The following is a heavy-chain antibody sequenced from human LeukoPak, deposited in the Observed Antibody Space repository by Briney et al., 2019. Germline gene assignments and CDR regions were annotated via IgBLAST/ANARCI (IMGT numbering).Heavy chain of an antibody. D-gene: IGHD3-22*01. Sequence: ASVKVSCKAAGYTFTGYYLHWVRQAPGQGLEWVGWINPASGGTKYAQKFQGRVTMTGDTSITTAYMELSRLTSDDTAVYYCVRDYYDGSRNYFDYWGQGTLVPVSS. J-gene: IGHJ4*02. CDR3: VRDYYDGSRNYFDY. CDR2: INPASGGT. CDR1: GYTFTGYY. V-gene: IGHV1-2*02.